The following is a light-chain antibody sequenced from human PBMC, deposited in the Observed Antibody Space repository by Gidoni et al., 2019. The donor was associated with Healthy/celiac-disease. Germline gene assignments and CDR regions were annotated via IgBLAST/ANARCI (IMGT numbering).Light chain of an antibody. J-gene: IGKJ2*01. CDR2: DAS. Sequence: EIVLTQSPATLSLSPGEGAPLSCRASQSVSSYLAWYQQKPGQAPRLLIYDASNRATGIPARFSGSGSGTDFTLTISSLEPEDFAVYYCQQRSNWSYTFGQGTKLEIK. CDR3: QQRSNWSYT. CDR1: QSVSSY. V-gene: IGKV3-11*01.